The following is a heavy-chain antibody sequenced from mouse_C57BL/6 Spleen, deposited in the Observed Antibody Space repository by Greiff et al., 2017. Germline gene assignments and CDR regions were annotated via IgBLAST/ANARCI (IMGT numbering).Heavy chain of an antibody. Sequence: EVQLQQSVAELVRPGASVKLSCTASGFNIKNTYMHWVQQRPEQGLEWIGRIDPANGNTKYAPKFQGKATITADTSSNTAYLQLSRLTSEDTAIYYCASDYYGSSLAGFAYWGQGTLVTVSA. D-gene: IGHD1-1*01. J-gene: IGHJ3*01. V-gene: IGHV14-3*01. CDR3: ASDYYGSSLAGFAY. CDR1: GFNIKNTY. CDR2: IDPANGNT.